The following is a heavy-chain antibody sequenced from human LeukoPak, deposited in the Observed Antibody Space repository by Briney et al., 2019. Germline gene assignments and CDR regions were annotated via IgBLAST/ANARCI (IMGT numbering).Heavy chain of an antibody. D-gene: IGHD6-13*01. CDR2: ISHDGSYK. V-gene: IGHV3-30*18. CDR3: AKDPRRYSRTGGYFDY. CDR1: EFSVGSNY. Sequence: GGSLRLSCAASEFSVGSNYMTWVRQAPGKGLEWVAFISHDGSYKYYADSVKGRFTISRDNSKDTLYLQMNSLRAEDTAVYYCAKDPRRYSRTGGYFDYWGQGTLVTVSS. J-gene: IGHJ4*02.